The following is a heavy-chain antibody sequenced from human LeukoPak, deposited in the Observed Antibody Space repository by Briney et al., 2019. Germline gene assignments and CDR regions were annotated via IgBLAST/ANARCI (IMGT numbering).Heavy chain of an antibody. D-gene: IGHD3-10*01. J-gene: IGHJ4*02. CDR3: VRDTYGPSDS. CDR1: GFTFNRYW. CDR2: IKEDGSQK. V-gene: IGHV3-7*01. Sequence: PGGSLRLSCAGSGFTFNRYWMTWARQAPGKGLEWVANIKEDGSQKYYVDSVKGRFTISRDNAKNSLYLQMNSLRVEDTAVYFCVRDTYGPSDSWGQGTLVTVSS.